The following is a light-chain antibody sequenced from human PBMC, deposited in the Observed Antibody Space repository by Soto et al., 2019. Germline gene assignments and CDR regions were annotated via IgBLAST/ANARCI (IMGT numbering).Light chain of an antibody. CDR2: EGS. CDR3: CSYAGSNTWV. J-gene: IGLJ3*02. Sequence: QSVLTQPASVSGSPGQSITIPCTGTSSNVGTYNLVSWYQQHPGKAPKLMIYEGSKRPSGFSNRFSGSKSGNTASLTISGLQTEDEADYYCCSYAGSNTWVFGGGTKVTVL. CDR1: SSNVGTYNL. V-gene: IGLV2-23*01.